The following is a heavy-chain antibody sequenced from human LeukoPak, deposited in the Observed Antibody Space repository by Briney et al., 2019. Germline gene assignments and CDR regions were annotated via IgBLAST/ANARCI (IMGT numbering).Heavy chain of an antibody. V-gene: IGHV4-34*01. D-gene: IGHD3-22*01. Sequence: SETLSLTCAVYGGSFSGYYWSWIRQPPGKGLEWIGEINHSGSTNYNPSLKSRVTISVDTSKNQFSLKLSSVTAADTAVYYCASGYYYDSSGYYALNYWGQGTLVTVSS. CDR1: GGSFSGYY. CDR3: ASGYYYDSSGYYALNY. CDR2: INHSGST. J-gene: IGHJ4*02.